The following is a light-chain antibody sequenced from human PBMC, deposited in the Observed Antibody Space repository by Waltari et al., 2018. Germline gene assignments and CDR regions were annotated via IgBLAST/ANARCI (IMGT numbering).Light chain of an antibody. CDR1: SNDVGGYTY. J-gene: IGLJ3*02. V-gene: IGLV2-14*03. CDR3: SSYTSSLTLV. Sequence: QSALTQPASVSGSPGQSITISCTGTSNDVGGYTYVSWYQQHPGKAPKLRIYDVSNRPSVVSNRCSGSKSGNTASLTSSGLQAEDEADYYCSSYTSSLTLVFGGGTKLTVL. CDR2: DVS.